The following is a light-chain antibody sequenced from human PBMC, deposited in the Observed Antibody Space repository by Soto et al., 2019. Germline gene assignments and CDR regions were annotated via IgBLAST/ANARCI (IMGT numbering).Light chain of an antibody. V-gene: IGKV3-20*01. J-gene: IGKJ2*01. CDR2: GAS. Sequence: EIVLTQSPGTLSLSPGERATLSCRASQSVSSSYLAWYQQKPGQAPRLLIYGASSRATGIPDRFSGSGSGTDFTLTISRLEPEDFAVYYCQQSGSSPRTFGQGTKLEIK. CDR1: QSVSSSY. CDR3: QQSGSSPRT.